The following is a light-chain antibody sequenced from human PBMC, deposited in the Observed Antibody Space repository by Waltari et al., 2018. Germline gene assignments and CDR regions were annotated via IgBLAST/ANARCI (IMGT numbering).Light chain of an antibody. CDR3: QQDHTYWT. CDR1: QTISSW. Sequence: DIQMTQSPSTLSASVGDRVTITCRASQTISSWLAWYQQKPGKATKLLIYKASSLQSGVPSRFSGRGSGTEFTLTITSLQPDDFATYYCQQDHTYWTFGQGTKVEIK. V-gene: IGKV1-5*03. J-gene: IGKJ1*01. CDR2: KAS.